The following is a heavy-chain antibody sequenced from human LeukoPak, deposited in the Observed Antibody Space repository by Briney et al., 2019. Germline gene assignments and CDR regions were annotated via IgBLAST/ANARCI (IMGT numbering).Heavy chain of an antibody. V-gene: IGHV4-39*01. CDR1: GGSISSSSYY. CDR3: ARKVVRKQPPPYYFDY. CDR2: IYYSGST. J-gene: IGHJ4*02. Sequence: SETLSLTCTVSGGSISSSSYYWGWIRQPPGKGLEWIGSIYYSGSTYYNPSLKSRVTISVDTSKNQFSLKLSSVTAADTAVYYCARKVVRKQPPPYYFDYWGQGTLVTVSS. D-gene: IGHD2-15*01.